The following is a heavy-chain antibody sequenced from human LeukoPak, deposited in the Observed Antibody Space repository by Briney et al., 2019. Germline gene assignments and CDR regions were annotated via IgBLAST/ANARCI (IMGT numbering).Heavy chain of an antibody. D-gene: IGHD3-10*01. Sequence: GGSLRLSCAASGFTFSSYEMNWVRQAPGKGLEWVSYISSSGSTIYYADSVEGRFTISRDNAKNSLYLQMNSLRAEDTAVYYCAELGITMIGGVWGKGTAVSISS. J-gene: IGHJ6*04. V-gene: IGHV3-48*03. CDR1: GFTFSSYE. CDR3: AELGITMIGGV. CDR2: ISSSGSTI.